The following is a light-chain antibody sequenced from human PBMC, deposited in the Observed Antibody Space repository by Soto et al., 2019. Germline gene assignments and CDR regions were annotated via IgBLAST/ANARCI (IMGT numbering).Light chain of an antibody. J-gene: IGKJ1*01. CDR2: GAS. CDR1: QSVDSN. CDR3: QQYNNWWT. Sequence: KQSAATVSVYPGERATLSCRASQSVDSNLAWYQQKPGQAPRLLIYGASTRATGISARFSGSGSGTEFTLTISSLQSEDFGVYYCQQYNNWWTFGQGTKVAI. V-gene: IGKV3-15*01.